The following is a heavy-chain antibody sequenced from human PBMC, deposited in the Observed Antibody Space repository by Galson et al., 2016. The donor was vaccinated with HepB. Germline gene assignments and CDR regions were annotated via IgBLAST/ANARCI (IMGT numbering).Heavy chain of an antibody. J-gene: IGHJ4*02. D-gene: IGHD3-22*01. CDR2: ISYDGINT. CDR3: SGFPDY. Sequence: SLRLSCAASGFTFSHYGMHWVRQAPGKGLEWVAFISYDGINTDYADSVKGRFTISRDNSKNTLSLQMNSLRTGDTAVYFCSGFPDYWGQGTLVSVSS. V-gene: IGHV3-30*03. CDR1: GFTFSHYG.